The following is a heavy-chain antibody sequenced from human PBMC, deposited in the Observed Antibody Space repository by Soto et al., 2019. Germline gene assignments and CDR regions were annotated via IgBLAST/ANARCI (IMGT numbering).Heavy chain of an antibody. J-gene: IGHJ6*02. Sequence: QLQLQESGSGLVKPSQTLSLTCAVSGGSISSGGYSWSWIRQPPGKGLEWIGYIYHSGSTYYNPSLKSRVTISVDRSKNQFSLKLTSVTAADTAVYYWAGAYFPYYSFGMDVWGQGTTVTVSS. CDR1: GGSISSGGYS. V-gene: IGHV4-30-2*01. D-gene: IGHD3-16*01. CDR3: AGAYFPYYSFGMDV. CDR2: IYHSGST.